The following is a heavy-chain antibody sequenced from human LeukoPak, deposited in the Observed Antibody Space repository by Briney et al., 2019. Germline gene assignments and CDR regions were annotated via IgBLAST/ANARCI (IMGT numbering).Heavy chain of an antibody. V-gene: IGHV3-7*01. J-gene: IGHJ4*02. D-gene: IGHD3-22*01. CDR3: ARTSITMIVVAIQYYFDY. Sequence: PGGSLRLSCAASGFTFSSYWMSWVRQAPGKGLEWVANIKQDRSEKYYVDSVKGRFTISRDNAKNSLYLQMNSLRAEDTAVYYCARTSITMIVVAIQYYFDYWGQGTLVTVSS. CDR1: GFTFSSYW. CDR2: IKQDRSEK.